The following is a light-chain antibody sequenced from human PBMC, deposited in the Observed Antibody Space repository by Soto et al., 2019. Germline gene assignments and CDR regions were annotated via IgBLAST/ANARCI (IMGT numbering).Light chain of an antibody. Sequence: DIVMTQSPDSLAVSLGERATINCKSSQSVLYSSNNKNYLAWYQQKPGQPPKLLIYWASTRESGVPDRFSGSGSGTYFTLTISTLQAEDVAVYYCQQYHSIPFTFGPGTKVDIK. J-gene: IGKJ3*01. CDR2: WAS. V-gene: IGKV4-1*01. CDR1: QSVLYSSNNKNY. CDR3: QQYHSIPFT.